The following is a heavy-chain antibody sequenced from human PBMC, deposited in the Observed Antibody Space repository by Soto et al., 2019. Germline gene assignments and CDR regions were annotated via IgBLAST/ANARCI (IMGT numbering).Heavy chain of an antibody. CDR3: ARDGRTVTTEYNYYYMGV. V-gene: IGHV4-59*01. Sequence: PSETLSLTCTVSGGSISSYYWGWIRQPPGKGLEWIGYIYYSGSTNYNPSLKSRVTISVDTSKNQFSLKLSSVTAADTAVYYCARDGRTVTTEYNYYYMGVWGKGTTVTVSS. CDR1: GGSISSYY. D-gene: IGHD4-17*01. CDR2: IYYSGST. J-gene: IGHJ6*03.